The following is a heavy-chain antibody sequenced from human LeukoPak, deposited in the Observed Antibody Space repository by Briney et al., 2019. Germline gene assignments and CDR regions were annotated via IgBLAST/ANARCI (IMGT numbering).Heavy chain of an antibody. CDR2: ISSSSSYI. D-gene: IGHD2-2*01. CDR3: AREDCSSTSCYAGGGAGFDY. Sequence: GGSLRLSYAASGFTFSSYSMNWVRQAPGKGLEWASSISSSSSYIYYADSVKGRFTISRDNAKNSLYLQMNSLRAEDTAVYYCAREDCSSTSCYAGGGAGFDYWGQGTLVTVSS. J-gene: IGHJ4*02. V-gene: IGHV3-21*01. CDR1: GFTFSSYS.